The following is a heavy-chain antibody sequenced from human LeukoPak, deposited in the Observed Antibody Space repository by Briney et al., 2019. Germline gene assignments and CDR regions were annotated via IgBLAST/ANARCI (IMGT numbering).Heavy chain of an antibody. CDR3: ARAPGVVPAAILDY. V-gene: IGHV1-46*01. Sequence: ASVKVCCKASGYTFTSYYMHWVRQAPGQGLEWMGIINPSGGSTSYAQKFQGRVTMTRDTSTIKVYMELRSLRSEDTAVYYCARAPGVVPAAILDYWGQGTLVTVSS. CDR1: GYTFTSYY. J-gene: IGHJ4*02. D-gene: IGHD2-2*01. CDR2: INPSGGST.